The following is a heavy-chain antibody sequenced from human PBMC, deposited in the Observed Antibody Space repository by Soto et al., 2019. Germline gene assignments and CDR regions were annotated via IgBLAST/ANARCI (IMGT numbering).Heavy chain of an antibody. CDR1: GFTFSGYA. J-gene: IGHJ6*02. CDR3: VIERGCYGWRYGLDV. V-gene: IGHV3-48*03. CDR2: IDCNGDGR. Sequence: GGSLRLSCAASGFTFSGYAMHWVRQAPGKGLEWVTDIDCNGDGRYYADSVKGRFTISRDNAKNSVYLQMNSLRAEDTAVYYCVIERGCYGWRYGLDVWGQGTAVTVSS. D-gene: IGHD6-19*01.